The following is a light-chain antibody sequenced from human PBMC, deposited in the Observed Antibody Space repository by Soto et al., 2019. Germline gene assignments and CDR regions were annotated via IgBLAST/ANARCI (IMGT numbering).Light chain of an antibody. CDR3: QHTLKWPPT. CDR1: QTISSW. J-gene: IGKJ1*01. V-gene: IGKV1-5*03. Sequence: DIQMTQSPSTLSGSVGDRVTITCRASQTISSWLAWYQQKPGKAPKLLIYKASTLKSGVPSRFSGSGSATEFTLTISSLQSEDFALYYCQHTLKWPPTFGQGTKVDIK. CDR2: KAS.